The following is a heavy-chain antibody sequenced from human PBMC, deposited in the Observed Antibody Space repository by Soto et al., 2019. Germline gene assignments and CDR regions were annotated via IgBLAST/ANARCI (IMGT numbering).Heavy chain of an antibody. Sequence: ASVKVSCKASGYTFTSYDINWVRQATGQGLEWMGWMNPNSGNTGHAQKFQGRVTMTRNTSISTAYMELSSLRSEDTAVYYCARGGRVIFGVATYYYYYYMDVWGKGTTVTVSS. D-gene: IGHD3-3*01. CDR1: GYTFTSYD. CDR3: ARGGRVIFGVATYYYYYYMDV. V-gene: IGHV1-8*01. CDR2: MNPNSGNT. J-gene: IGHJ6*03.